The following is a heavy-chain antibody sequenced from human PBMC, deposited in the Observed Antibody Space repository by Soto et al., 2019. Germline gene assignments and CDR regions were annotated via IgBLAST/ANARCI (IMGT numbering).Heavy chain of an antibody. Sequence: PGGSLRLSCAASGFTFSSYSMNWVRQAPGKGLEWVSSISSSSSYIYYADSVKGRFTISRDNAKNSLYLQMNSLRAEDTAVYYCARDEGSSSYSYNWFDPWGQGTLVTVSS. CDR2: ISSSSSYI. J-gene: IGHJ5*02. CDR1: GFTFSSYS. D-gene: IGHD6-6*01. V-gene: IGHV3-21*01. CDR3: ARDEGSSSYSYNWFDP.